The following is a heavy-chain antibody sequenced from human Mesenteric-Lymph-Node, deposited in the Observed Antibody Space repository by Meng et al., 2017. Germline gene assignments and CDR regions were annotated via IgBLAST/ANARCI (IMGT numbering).Heavy chain of an antibody. J-gene: IGHJ6*02. D-gene: IGHD3-3*01. V-gene: IGHV3-48*03. Sequence: GESLKISCSGSGFIFSSYWMNWVRQAPGKGLEWVSYISSSGSTIYYADSVKGRFTISRDNAKNSLYLQMNSLRAEDTAVYYCARGRFWSGYYSSYYYYGMDVWGQGTTVTVSS. CDR3: ARGRFWSGYYSSYYYYGMDV. CDR1: GFIFSSYW. CDR2: ISSSGSTI.